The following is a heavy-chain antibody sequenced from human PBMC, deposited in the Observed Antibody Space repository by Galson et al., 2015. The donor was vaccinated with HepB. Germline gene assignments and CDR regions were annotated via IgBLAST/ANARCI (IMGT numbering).Heavy chain of an antibody. V-gene: IGHV1-3*04. J-gene: IGHJ4*02. Sequence: VSCKASGYTFTSYSVHWVRQAPGQRLEWMGWINTGNGNTKYSQKFQGRVTITRDTSASTAYMQLSSLRSEDTAVYYCAGGSGSYFYWGQGTLVTVSS. D-gene: IGHD1-26*01. CDR2: INTGNGNT. CDR3: AGGSGSYFY. CDR1: GYTFTSYS.